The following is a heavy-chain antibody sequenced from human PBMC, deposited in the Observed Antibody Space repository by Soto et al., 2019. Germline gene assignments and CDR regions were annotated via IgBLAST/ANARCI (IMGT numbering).Heavy chain of an antibody. V-gene: IGHV1-69*13. Sequence: GASVKVSCKASGGTFSSYAISWVRPAPGQGLEWMGGIIPIFGTANYAQKFQGRVTITADESTSTAYMELSSLRSEDTAVYYCARRHYYDSSGYFGMDVWGQGTTVTVSS. CDR3: ARRHYYDSSGYFGMDV. CDR1: GGTFSSYA. CDR2: IIPIFGTA. J-gene: IGHJ6*02. D-gene: IGHD3-22*01.